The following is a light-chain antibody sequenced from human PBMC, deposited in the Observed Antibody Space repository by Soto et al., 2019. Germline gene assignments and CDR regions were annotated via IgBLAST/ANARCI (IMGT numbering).Light chain of an antibody. J-gene: IGKJ1*01. CDR1: QSVDSY. V-gene: IGKV1-39*01. CDR2: ATS. CDR3: QQTYSTPPT. Sequence: DIRMTQSPSSLSGSIGDRVTMTCRASQSVDSYLNWYQQKPGTAPDLLIYATSSLHSGVPSRFSGSGSGTNFTLTISGLQREDSATYYCQQTYSTPPTFGQGTKVEIK.